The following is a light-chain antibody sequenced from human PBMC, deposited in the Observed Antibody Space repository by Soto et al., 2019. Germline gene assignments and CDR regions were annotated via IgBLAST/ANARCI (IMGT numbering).Light chain of an antibody. J-gene: IGKJ5*01. CDR2: GAS. CDR3: QQRSNWPPIT. CDR1: QSIRSN. Sequence: EIVLTQSPGTLSLSPGERATLSCRASQSIRSNYVAWYQQKPGQAPRLLIYGASTRATGIPARFSGSGSGTDFTLTISSLEPEDFAVYYCQQRSNWPPITFGQGTRLEIK. V-gene: IGKV3D-20*02.